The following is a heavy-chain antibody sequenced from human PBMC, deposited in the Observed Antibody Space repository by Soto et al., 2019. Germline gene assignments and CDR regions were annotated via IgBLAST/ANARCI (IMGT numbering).Heavy chain of an antibody. CDR1: GFTFSSYA. Sequence: GGSLRLSCAASGFTFSSYAMHWVRQAPGKGLECVAVISYDGSNKYYADAVKGRFTISRDNSKNTLYLQMNSLRAEDTAVYYCARDLILPLGGYYYYGMDVWGQGTTVTVSS. V-gene: IGHV3-30-3*01. J-gene: IGHJ6*02. CDR3: ARDLILPLGGYYYYGMDV. CDR2: ISYDGSNK.